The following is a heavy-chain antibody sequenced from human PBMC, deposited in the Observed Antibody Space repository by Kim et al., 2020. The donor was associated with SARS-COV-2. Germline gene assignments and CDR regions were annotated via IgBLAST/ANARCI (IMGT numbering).Heavy chain of an antibody. D-gene: IGHD1-26*01. V-gene: IGHV3-30-3*01. J-gene: IGHJ4*02. CDR2: ISYDGSNK. CDR1: GFTFSSYA. Sequence: GGSLRLSCAASGFTFSSYAMHWVRQAPGKGLEWVAVISYDGSNKYYADSVKGRFTISRDNSKNTLYLQMNSLRAEDTAVYYCSAGRRGYYFDYWGQGTLVTVSS. CDR3: SAGRRGYYFDY.